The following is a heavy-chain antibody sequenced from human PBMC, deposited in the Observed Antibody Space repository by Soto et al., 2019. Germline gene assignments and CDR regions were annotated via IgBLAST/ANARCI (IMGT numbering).Heavy chain of an antibody. J-gene: IGHJ6*02. CDR3: ARVPTPGYCSSTSCPNYYYYGMDV. CDR2: ISYDGSNK. Sequence: GGSLRLSCAASGFTFSSYGMHWVRQAPGKGLEWVAVISYDGSNKYYADSVKGRFTISRDNSKNTLYLQMNSLRAEDTAVYYCARVPTPGYCSSTSCPNYYYYGMDVWGQGTTVTVSS. V-gene: IGHV3-30*03. CDR1: GFTFSSYG. D-gene: IGHD2-2*01.